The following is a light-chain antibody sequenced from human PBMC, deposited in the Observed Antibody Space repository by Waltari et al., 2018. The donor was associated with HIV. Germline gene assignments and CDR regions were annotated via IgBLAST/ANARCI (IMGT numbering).Light chain of an antibody. CDR3: QQYDRTPWT. Sequence: IEITQSPSSLSASVRATVTTTCRSTQDITSSLAWYQQKAGKAPNLLLYAASRLESGVPSRFSGSGSGTDYTLTINSLQSEDFATYYCQQYDRTPWTFGQGTKVEIK. V-gene: IGKV1-NL1*01. CDR1: QDITSS. CDR2: AAS. J-gene: IGKJ1*01.